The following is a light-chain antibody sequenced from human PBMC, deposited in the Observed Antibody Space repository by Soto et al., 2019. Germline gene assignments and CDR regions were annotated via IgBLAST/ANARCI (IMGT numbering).Light chain of an antibody. CDR3: SSYTSSITWV. CDR2: DVS. Sequence: QSVLTQPASVSGSPGQSITISCTGTASDVGDHNYVSWYQQHPGKAPKLMIYDVSNRPSGVSDRFSGSKSGNSASLTISGLQAEDEAEYYCSSYTSSITWVSGGGTKGTVL. J-gene: IGLJ3*02. V-gene: IGLV2-14*03. CDR1: ASDVGDHNY.